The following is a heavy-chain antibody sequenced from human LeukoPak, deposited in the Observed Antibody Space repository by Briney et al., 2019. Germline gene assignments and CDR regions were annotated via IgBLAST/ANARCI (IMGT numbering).Heavy chain of an antibody. CDR2: ISTRNGNR. CDR3: ARDEQWVADY. CDR1: GYSFNRYG. D-gene: IGHD6-19*01. V-gene: IGHV1-18*01. Sequence: ASVKVSCKASGYSFNRYGMSWVRQAPGQGLEWMGWISTRNGNRDYAQKFQGRVTMTTDTSTSTAYMDVGSLTSDDTAVYYCARDEQWVADYWGQGTLVTVSS. J-gene: IGHJ4*02.